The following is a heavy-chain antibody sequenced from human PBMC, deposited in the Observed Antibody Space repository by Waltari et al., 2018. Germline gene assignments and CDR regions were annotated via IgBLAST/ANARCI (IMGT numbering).Heavy chain of an antibody. CDR3: ARVSRRTYRSPVPGRHYYYGMDV. Sequence: EEQLVESGGGLVQPGDSLRLSCAASGFTFSSFWMNWVRQAPGKGPLWVSSISRYASDTTYADSVKGRFTISRDNARNTLYLQMNRLRAEDTAVYFCARVSRRTYRSPVPGRHYYYGMDVWGQGTTVTVSS. D-gene: IGHD1-1*01. V-gene: IGHV3-74*03. CDR1: GFTFSSFW. J-gene: IGHJ6*02. CDR2: ISRYASDT.